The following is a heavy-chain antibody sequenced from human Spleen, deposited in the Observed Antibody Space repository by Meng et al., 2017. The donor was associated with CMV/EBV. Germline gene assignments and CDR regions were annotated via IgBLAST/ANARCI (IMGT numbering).Heavy chain of an antibody. V-gene: IGHV3-21*01. CDR3: TREEYYYGSGSYSAQYYFDG. J-gene: IGHJ4*02. Sequence: YPMVWFRQPPGKAPECVSSINHRGGQIYYADSMKGRITISRDNAKNSMYLQMSRLRAEDTAVYYCTREEYYYGSGSYSAQYYFDGWGQGTLVTVSS. CDR1: YP. D-gene: IGHD3-10*01. CDR2: INHRGGQI.